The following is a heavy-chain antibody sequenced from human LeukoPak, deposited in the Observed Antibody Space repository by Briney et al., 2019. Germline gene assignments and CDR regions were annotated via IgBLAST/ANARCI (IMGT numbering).Heavy chain of an antibody. CDR3: ARDVYDSSDGTYWFDP. CDR2: IKQDGSEK. D-gene: IGHD3-22*01. Sequence: PGGSLRLSCAASGFTFSSYSMNWVRQAPGKGLEWVANIKQDGSEKYYVDSVKGRFTISRDNAKNSLYLQMNSLRAEDTAVYYCARDVYDSSDGTYWFDPWGQGTLVTVSS. CDR1: GFTFSSYS. J-gene: IGHJ5*02. V-gene: IGHV3-7*01.